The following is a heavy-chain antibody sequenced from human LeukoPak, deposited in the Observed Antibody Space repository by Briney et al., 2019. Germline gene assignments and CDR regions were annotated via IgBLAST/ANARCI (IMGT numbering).Heavy chain of an antibody. CDR3: ARVKTAMVTQGAFDI. CDR1: GFTFSSYS. J-gene: IGHJ3*02. V-gene: IGHV3-21*01. Sequence: GGSLRLSCAAPGFTFSSYSMNWVRQAPGKGLEWVSSISSSSSYIYYADSVKGRFTISRDNAKNSLYLQMNSLRAEDTAVYYCARVKTAMVTQGAFDIWGQGTMVTVSS. D-gene: IGHD5-18*01. CDR2: ISSSSSYI.